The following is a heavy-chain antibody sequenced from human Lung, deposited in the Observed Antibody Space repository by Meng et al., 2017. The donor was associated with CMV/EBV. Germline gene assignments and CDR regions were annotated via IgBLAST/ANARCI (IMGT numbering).Heavy chain of an antibody. J-gene: IGHJ1*01. V-gene: IGHV4-4*02. D-gene: IGHD3-10*01. Sequence: VQLPESGPALVQPSETLSLTCAVSGDSLTNHNGWAGGPHPPGKGLEWIGEIPHRGSSAYNPSLKSRVSMSIDKSKNQFSLKLTSVTAADTAVYHCLRRSGGSVWGQGTLVTVSS. CDR3: LRRSGGSV. CDR1: GDSLTNHNG. CDR2: IPHRGSS.